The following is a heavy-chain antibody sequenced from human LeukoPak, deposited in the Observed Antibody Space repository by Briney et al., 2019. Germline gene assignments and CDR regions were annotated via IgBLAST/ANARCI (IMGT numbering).Heavy chain of an antibody. D-gene: IGHD1-26*01. Sequence: ASVKVSCKASGYTFTSYGISWVRQAPGQGLEWMGWISAYNGNTNYAQKLQGRVTITTDTYTSTAYMELRSLRSDDTAVYYCARDPSGSHEPTFSDYWGQGTLVTVSS. J-gene: IGHJ4*02. CDR3: ARDPSGSHEPTFSDY. V-gene: IGHV1-18*01. CDR1: GYTFTSYG. CDR2: ISAYNGNT.